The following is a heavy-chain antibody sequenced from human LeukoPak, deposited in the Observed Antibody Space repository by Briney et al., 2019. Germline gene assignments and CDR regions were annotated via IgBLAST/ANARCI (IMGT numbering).Heavy chain of an antibody. CDR3: AREPPGY. V-gene: IGHV4-39*02. J-gene: IGHJ4*02. CDR1: GGSISSSSYY. Sequence: SETLSLTCTVSGGSISSSSYYWGWIRQPPGKGLEWIGSIYYSGSTYYNPSLKSRVTISVDTSKNQFSLKLSSVTAADTAVYYCAREPPGYWGQGILVTVSS. CDR2: IYYSGST.